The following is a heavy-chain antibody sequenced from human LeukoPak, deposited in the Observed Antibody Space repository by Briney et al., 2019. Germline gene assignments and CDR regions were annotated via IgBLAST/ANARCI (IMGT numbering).Heavy chain of an antibody. Sequence: SVKVSCKSSGGTFSDYAINWVRQAPGQGLEWMGGIIPLVGTGNYAQKFQGRVTITADESTSTAYLELSSLRSEDTAVYYCARDLDSHDYSNPPSWGQGTLVTVSS. CDR2: IIPLVGTG. CDR3: ARDLDSHDYSNPPS. V-gene: IGHV1-69*13. D-gene: IGHD4-11*01. J-gene: IGHJ4*02. CDR1: GGTFSDYA.